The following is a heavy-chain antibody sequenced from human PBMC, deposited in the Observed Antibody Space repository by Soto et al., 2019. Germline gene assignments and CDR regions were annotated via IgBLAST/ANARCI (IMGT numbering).Heavy chain of an antibody. CDR3: ARDRIAAAVTAYFAC. Sequence: QVQLVESGGGVVRPGRSLRLSCAASGFTFSNYGMHWVLQDPGKGLECVAAIWYDGSNKYYADSVKDRFTISRDISKNTQDLQNNSLRAEHTAVYYGARDRIAAAVTAYFACWGQVTLVTVSS. J-gene: IGHJ4*02. V-gene: IGHV3-33*01. CDR1: GFTFSNYG. D-gene: IGHD6-13*01. CDR2: IWYDGSNK.